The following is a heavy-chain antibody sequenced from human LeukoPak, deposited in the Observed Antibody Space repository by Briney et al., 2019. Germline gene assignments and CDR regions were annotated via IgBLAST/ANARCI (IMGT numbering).Heavy chain of an antibody. D-gene: IGHD5-12*01. CDR1: GGSITSSSHY. V-gene: IGHV4-39*02. Sequence: PSETLSLTCTVSGGSITSSSHYWGWIRQPPGKGLEWIGSFYYNTGNTYYNPSLKSRVTISADTSKNHLSLKLSSVTAADTAVYFCANDSGNDYGDFDYWGQGTLVAVSS. J-gene: IGHJ4*02. CDR2: FYYNTGNT. CDR3: ANDSGNDYGDFDY.